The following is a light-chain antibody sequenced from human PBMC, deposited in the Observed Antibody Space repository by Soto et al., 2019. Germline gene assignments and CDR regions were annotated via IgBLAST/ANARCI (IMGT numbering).Light chain of an antibody. Sequence: DIQMTQYPSTLSASVGDRLTITCRASQSISRWLAWYQQKPGKAPKLLIYAASSLQSGVPSRFSGIGSGTDFTLTISSLQPEDFATYYGQQSYSTPTITFGQGTRLEIK. J-gene: IGKJ5*01. CDR1: QSISRW. CDR2: AAS. CDR3: QQSYSTPTIT. V-gene: IGKV1-39*01.